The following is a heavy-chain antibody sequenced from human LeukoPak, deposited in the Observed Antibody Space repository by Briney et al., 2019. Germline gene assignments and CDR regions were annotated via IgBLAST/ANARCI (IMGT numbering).Heavy chain of an antibody. CDR1: GFSVSSNY. CDR3: ARATLDN. V-gene: IGHV3-53*01. Sequence: PGGSLRLSCAASGFSVSSNYISWVRQAPGKGLEWVSVIYSDGSTKYADSVKARFTISRDNSKNTVYLQMNSLRVEDTAVYYCARATLDNWGQGTLVTVSS. J-gene: IGHJ4*02. CDR2: IYSDGST.